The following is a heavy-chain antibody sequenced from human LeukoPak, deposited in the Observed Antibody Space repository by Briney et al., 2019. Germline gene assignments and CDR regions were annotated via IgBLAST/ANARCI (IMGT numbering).Heavy chain of an antibody. CDR1: GFTFSSYG. D-gene: IGHD4-17*01. CDR2: ISYDGSNK. V-gene: IGHV3-30*18. Sequence: GRSLRLSCAASGFTFSSYGMHWVRQAPSKGLEWVAVISYDGSNKYYADSVKGRFTISRDNSKNTLYLQMNSLRAEDTAVYYCAKGYATVTTDYWGQGTLVSVSS. CDR3: AKGYATVTTDY. J-gene: IGHJ4*02.